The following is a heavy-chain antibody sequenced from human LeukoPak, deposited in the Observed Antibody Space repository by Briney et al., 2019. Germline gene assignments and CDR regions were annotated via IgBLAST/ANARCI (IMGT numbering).Heavy chain of an antibody. CDR2: IKHGGSEK. V-gene: IGHV3-7*01. Sequence: GGSLSFSSAAAGFTFSSYWMSWVRQAQGQGQEGVANIKHGGSEKCCVGYVKGRFTISRDTAKNSLYLQMNSLRGEDTAVYYCARVEEQWLAHYYYYGMDVWGQGTTVTVSS. J-gene: IGHJ6*02. CDR3: ARVEEQWLAHYYYYGMDV. CDR1: GFTFSSYW. D-gene: IGHD6-19*01.